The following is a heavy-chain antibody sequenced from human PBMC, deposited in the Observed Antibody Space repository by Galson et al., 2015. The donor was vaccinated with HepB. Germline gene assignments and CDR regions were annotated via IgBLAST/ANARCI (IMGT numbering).Heavy chain of an antibody. Sequence: SLRLSCAASGFTFSNYAMSWVRQAPGEGLEWVSAISGGGGSTYYADSVKGRFTISRDNSKSTLYLQMNSLRAEDTAVYYCAKGVHIAVAGRGDYWGQGTLVTVSS. CDR2: ISGGGGST. CDR1: GFTFSNYA. V-gene: IGHV3-23*01. J-gene: IGHJ4*02. CDR3: AKGVHIAVAGRGDY. D-gene: IGHD6-19*01.